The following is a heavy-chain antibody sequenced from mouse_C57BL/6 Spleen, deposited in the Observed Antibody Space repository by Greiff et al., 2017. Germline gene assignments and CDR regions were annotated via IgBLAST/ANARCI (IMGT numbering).Heavy chain of an antibody. CDR1: GYTFTSYW. V-gene: IGHV1-53*01. CDR2: INPSNGGT. CDR3: ARDCHYYGSSYVGYAMDY. D-gene: IGHD1-1*01. J-gene: IGHJ4*01. Sequence: QVQLQQSGTELVKPGASVKLSCKASGYTFTSYWMHWVKQRPGQGLEWIGNINPSNGGTNYNEKFKSKATLTVDKSSSTAYMQLSSLTSEDSAVYYWARDCHYYGSSYVGYAMDYWGQGTSVTVSS.